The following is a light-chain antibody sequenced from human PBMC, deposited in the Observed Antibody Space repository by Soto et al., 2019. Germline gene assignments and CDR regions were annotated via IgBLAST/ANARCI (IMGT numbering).Light chain of an antibody. V-gene: IGKV1-5*03. CDR1: QSIGAS. CDR3: QQYNSSPRT. CDR2: KAS. J-gene: IGKJ4*01. Sequence: DIQMTQSPSTLYASVGDRVTITCRASQSIGASLDWFQQKPGKAPNLQIYKASTLESGVPSRFSGSGTGTQFTLTISTLQPDDFATYYCQQYNSSPRTFGGGTRVEIK.